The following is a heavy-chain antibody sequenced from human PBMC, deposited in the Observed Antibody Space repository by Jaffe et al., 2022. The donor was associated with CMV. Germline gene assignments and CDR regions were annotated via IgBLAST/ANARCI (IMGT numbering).Heavy chain of an antibody. D-gene: IGHD2-15*01. Sequence: EVQLVESGGGLVQPGGSLRLSCAASGFTVSSNYMSWVRQAPGKGLEWVSVIYSGGSTYYADSVKGRFTISRDNSKNTLYLQMNSLRAEDTAVYYCARGWTDCSGGSCYFPGYFDYWGQGTLVTVSS. CDR1: GFTVSSNY. J-gene: IGHJ4*02. CDR3: ARGWTDCSGGSCYFPGYFDY. V-gene: IGHV3-66*01. CDR2: IYSGGST.